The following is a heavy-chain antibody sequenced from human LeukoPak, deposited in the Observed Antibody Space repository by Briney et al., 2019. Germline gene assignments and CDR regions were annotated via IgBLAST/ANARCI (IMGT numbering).Heavy chain of an antibody. CDR1: GFILSAYG. V-gene: IGHV3-30*18. CDR2: ISYDGNNK. Sequence: GGSLRLSCAASGFILSAYGMHWVRQAPGKGLEWVVVISYDGNNKYYADSVKGRFTISRDNSKNTLHLQMNSLRAEDTAVYYCAKDLDGMDVWGQGTTVTVYS. CDR3: AKDLDGMDV. J-gene: IGHJ6*02.